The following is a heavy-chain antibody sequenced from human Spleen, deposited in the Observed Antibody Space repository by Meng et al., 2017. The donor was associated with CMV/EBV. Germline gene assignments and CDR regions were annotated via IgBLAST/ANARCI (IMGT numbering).Heavy chain of an antibody. CDR2: IQYDGSDK. CDR3: AAGSREYCSSTSCYHVDL. V-gene: IGHV3-30*02. D-gene: IGHD2-2*01. J-gene: IGHJ5*02. CDR1: GFTFSNYG. Sequence: GESLKISCAASGFTFSNYGMHWVRQAPGKGLEWVAFIQYDGSDKYYADSVRGRFSISRDNSKNTLYLQLNSLRAEDTAVYFCAAGSREYCSSTSCYHVDLWGLGTLVTVSS.